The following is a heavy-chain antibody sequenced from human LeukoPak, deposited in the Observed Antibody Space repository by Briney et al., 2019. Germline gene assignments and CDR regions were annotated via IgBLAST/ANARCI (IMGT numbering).Heavy chain of an antibody. CDR3: ARGSRFDP. Sequence: GGSLRLSCAASGFTFSRYGMTWVRQAPGKGLEWVSSISGSGGSTYYADSVKGRFTTSRDNSKNTLYLQMNSLRAEDTAVYYCARGSRFDPWGQGTLVTVSS. J-gene: IGHJ5*02. CDR2: ISGSGGST. V-gene: IGHV3-23*01. CDR1: GFTFSRYG.